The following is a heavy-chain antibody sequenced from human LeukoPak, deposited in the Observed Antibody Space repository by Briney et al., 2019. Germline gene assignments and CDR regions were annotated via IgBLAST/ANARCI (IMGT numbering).Heavy chain of an antibody. CDR3: VRDNRSYNFDY. D-gene: IGHD1-26*01. V-gene: IGHV3-74*01. CDR2: IKSDGSST. CDR1: GFTFSSYW. Sequence: GGSLRLSCAASGFTFSSYWMHWVRQAPGKGLVWVSCIKSDGSSTSIADSAKGRFTISRDNAKNTVYLQMNSLRAEDTAVYYCVRDNRSYNFDYWGQGTLVTVSS. J-gene: IGHJ4*02.